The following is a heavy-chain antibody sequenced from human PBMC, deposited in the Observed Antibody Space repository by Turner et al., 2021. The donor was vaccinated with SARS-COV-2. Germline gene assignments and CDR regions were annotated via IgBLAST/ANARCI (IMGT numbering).Heavy chain of an antibody. D-gene: IGHD3-22*01. V-gene: IGHV4-39*01. CDR1: GGSISSRSYS. CDR3: ATPSVSYDSSGYFPFDL. CDR2: IYDSGNT. J-gene: IGHJ2*01. Sequence: QLQLQGSCPGLVKPSETLSLTCTVSGGSISSRSYSWGWIRQPPGKGLEWIGSIYDSGNTYYAPSLKSRVSISVDTSKNQLSLRLSSVTAADTAVYYCATPSVSYDSSGYFPFDLWGRGTLVTVSS.